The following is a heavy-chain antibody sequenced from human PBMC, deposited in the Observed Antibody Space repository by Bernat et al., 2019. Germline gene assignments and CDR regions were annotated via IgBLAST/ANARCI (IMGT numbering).Heavy chain of an antibody. J-gene: IGHJ6*03. CDR1: GFTFDDYA. D-gene: IGHD6-6*01. CDR2: ISWDGGST. Sequence: EVQLVESGGVVVQPGGSLRLSCAASGFTFDDYAMHWVRQAPGKGLEWVSLISWDGGSTYYADSVKGRFTISRDNSKNSLYLQMNSLRAEDTALYYCAKALGQLDYYYYIDVCRKVPTFTAPS. CDR3: AKALGQLDYYYYIDV. V-gene: IGHV3-43D*04.